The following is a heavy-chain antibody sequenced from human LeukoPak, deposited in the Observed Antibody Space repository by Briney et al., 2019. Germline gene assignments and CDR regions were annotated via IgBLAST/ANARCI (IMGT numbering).Heavy chain of an antibody. Sequence: GGSLRLSCAGSGFTFSNYWMTWVRQAPGKGLEWVATIKPDGSEKYYVDSVEGRFTISRDNAENSLSLQMNNLRAEDTAVYYCARDDRWGQGTLVTVSS. CDR1: GFTFSNYW. V-gene: IGHV3-7*01. D-gene: IGHD3-22*01. CDR2: IKPDGSEK. J-gene: IGHJ4*02. CDR3: ARDDR.